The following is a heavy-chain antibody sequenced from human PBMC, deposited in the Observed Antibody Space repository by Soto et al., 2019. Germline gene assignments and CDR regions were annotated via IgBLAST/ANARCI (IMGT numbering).Heavy chain of an antibody. CDR2: IYYSGST. CDR3: ARVWCSGGSCYRAEYYQH. D-gene: IGHD2-15*01. J-gene: IGHJ1*01. CDR1: GGSISSYY. Sequence: PSETLSLTCTFSGGSISSYYWSGIRQPPGKGLEWIGYIYYSGSTHYNPSLKSRVTISVDTSKNQFSLKLRSVPAADTAVYYCARVWCSGGSCYRAEYYQHWGQGTLVTVSS. V-gene: IGHV4-59*01.